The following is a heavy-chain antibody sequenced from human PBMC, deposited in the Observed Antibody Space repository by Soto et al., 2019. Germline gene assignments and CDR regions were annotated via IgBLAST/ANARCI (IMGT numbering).Heavy chain of an antibody. CDR1: GFTFSSYW. CDR3: ARVGLVPAALRWYFDY. D-gene: IGHD2-2*01. V-gene: IGHV3-7*01. J-gene: IGHJ4*02. Sequence: EVQLVESGGGLVQPGGSLRLSCAASGFTFSSYWMSWVRQAPGKGLEWGANIKHDGSEKYYVDSVKGRFTISRDNAKNSLYLQMNSLRAADTAVYYCARVGLVPAALRWYFDYWGQGTLVTVSS. CDR2: IKHDGSEK.